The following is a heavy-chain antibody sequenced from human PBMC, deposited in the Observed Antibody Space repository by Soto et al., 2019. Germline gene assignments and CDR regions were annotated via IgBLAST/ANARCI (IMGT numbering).Heavy chain of an antibody. CDR2: IYHSGST. CDR1: GGSISSSNW. D-gene: IGHD2-15*01. CDR3: ARTGGRATHDAFDI. J-gene: IGHJ3*02. Sequence: PSETLSLTCAVSGGSISSSNWWSWVRQPPGKGLEWIGEIYHSGSTNYNPSLKSRVTISVDKSKNQFSLKLSSVTAADTAVYYCARTGGRATHDAFDIWGQGTMVTVSS. V-gene: IGHV4-4*02.